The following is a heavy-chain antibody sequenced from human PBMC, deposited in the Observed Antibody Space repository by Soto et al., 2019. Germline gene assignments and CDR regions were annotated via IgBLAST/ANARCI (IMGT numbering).Heavy chain of an antibody. Sequence: QVQLVESGGGVVQPGRSLRLSCAASGFTFSSYAMHWVRQAPGKGLEWVAVISYDGSNKYYADSVKGRFTISRDNSKNTLYLQMNSLRAEDTAVYYCARRHIAAAGAYYDYGMDVWGQGTTVTVSS. V-gene: IGHV3-30-3*01. CDR1: GFTFSSYA. D-gene: IGHD6-13*01. CDR3: ARRHIAAAGAYYDYGMDV. J-gene: IGHJ6*02. CDR2: ISYDGSNK.